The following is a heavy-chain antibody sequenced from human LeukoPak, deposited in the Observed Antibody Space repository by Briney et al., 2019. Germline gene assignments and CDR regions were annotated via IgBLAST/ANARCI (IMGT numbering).Heavy chain of an antibody. CDR1: GFTVSSNY. Sequence: GGSLRLSCAASGFTVSSNYMSWVRQAPGKGLEWVGRIKSKTDGGTTDYAAPVKGRFTISRDDSKNTLYLQMNSLKTEDTAVYYCTTDASDDWNYYDYWGQGTLVTVSS. J-gene: IGHJ4*02. D-gene: IGHD3-9*01. CDR2: IKSKTDGGTT. CDR3: TTDASDDWNYYDY. V-gene: IGHV3-15*01.